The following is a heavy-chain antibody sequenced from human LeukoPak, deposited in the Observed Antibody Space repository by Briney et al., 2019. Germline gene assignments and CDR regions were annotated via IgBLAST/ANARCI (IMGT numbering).Heavy chain of an antibody. CDR1: GFTFSSYG. Sequence: PGGSLRLSCAASGFTFSSYGMHWVRQAPGKGLEWVAVISYDGSNKYYADSVKGRFAISRDNSKNTLYLQMNSPRAEDTAVYYCAKDYGGSYSSHFDYWGQGTLVTVSS. D-gene: IGHD1-26*01. J-gene: IGHJ4*02. V-gene: IGHV3-30*18. CDR2: ISYDGSNK. CDR3: AKDYGGSYSSHFDY.